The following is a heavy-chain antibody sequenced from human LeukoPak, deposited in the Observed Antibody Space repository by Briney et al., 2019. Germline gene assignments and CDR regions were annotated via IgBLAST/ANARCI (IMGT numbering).Heavy chain of an antibody. V-gene: IGHV3-74*01. Sequence: GGSLRLSCAASGFTFSDYWMRWVRQAAGKGRVWVSRVNRDGSSTSYADSVKGRFTISRDNAKNTLSLQMNSLRAEDTAVYYCARDRSISAAGDTYWGQGTLVTVSS. D-gene: IGHD6-13*01. CDR3: ARDRSISAAGDTY. J-gene: IGHJ4*02. CDR1: GFTFSDYW. CDR2: VNRDGSST.